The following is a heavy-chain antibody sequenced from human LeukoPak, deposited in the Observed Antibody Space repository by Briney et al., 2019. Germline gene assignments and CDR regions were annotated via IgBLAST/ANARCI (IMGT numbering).Heavy chain of an antibody. CDR3: SHYGSSGYYYDDAFDI. CDR1: GFTFSSYA. D-gene: IGHD3-22*01. V-gene: IGHV3-23*01. CDR2: ISGSGGST. Sequence: PGGSLRLSCAASGFTFSSYAMSWVRQAPGKGLEWVSAISGSGGSTYYADSVKGRFTISRDNSKNTLYLQMNSLRAEDTAVYYCSHYGSSGYYYDDAFDIWGQGTMVTVSS. J-gene: IGHJ3*02.